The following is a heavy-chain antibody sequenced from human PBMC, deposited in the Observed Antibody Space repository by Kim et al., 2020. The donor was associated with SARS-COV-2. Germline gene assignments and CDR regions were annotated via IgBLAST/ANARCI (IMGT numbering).Heavy chain of an antibody. CDR1: VLTFNNAW. D-gene: IGHD3-10*01. V-gene: IGHV3-15*01. Sequence: GGSLRLSCTTSVLTFNNAWMSWVRQAPGQGLEWLGRLKTETDGETTEYAAPGKGRFFIAVDDSKTTLYLQMNSLRTADTAVYYCTTYRPGPKYGFFDYWGEGALVTASS. J-gene: IGHJ4*02. CDR2: LKTETDGETT. CDR3: TTYRPGPKYGFFDY.